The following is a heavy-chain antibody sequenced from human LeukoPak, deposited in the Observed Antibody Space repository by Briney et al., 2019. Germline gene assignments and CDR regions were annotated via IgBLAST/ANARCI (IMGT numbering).Heavy chain of an antibody. Sequence: ASVKVSCKASGYTFTGYYMHWVRQAPGQGLEWMGWINPNSGGTNYAQKFQGRVTMTRDTSISTAYMELSRLRSDDTAVYYCAREMVAYSSGWHNWFDPWGQGTLVTVSS. CDR2: INPNSGGT. CDR3: AREMVAYSSGWHNWFDP. V-gene: IGHV1-2*02. CDR1: GYTFTGYY. D-gene: IGHD6-19*01. J-gene: IGHJ5*02.